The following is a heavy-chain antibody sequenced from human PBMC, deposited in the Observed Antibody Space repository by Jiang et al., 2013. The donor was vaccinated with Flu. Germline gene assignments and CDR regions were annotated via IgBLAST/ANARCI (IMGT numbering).Heavy chain of an antibody. V-gene: IGHV1-18*01. CDR1: GYTFTSYG. CDR3: ARDRRPPGYYYDSSGSPDAFDI. J-gene: IGHJ3*02. D-gene: IGHD3-22*01. Sequence: EVKKPGASVKVSCKASGYTFTSYGISWVRQAPGQGLEWMGWISAYNGNTNYAQKLQGRVTMTTDTSTSTAYMELRSLRSDDTAVYYCARDRRPPGYYYDSSGSPDAFDIWGQGTMVTVSS. CDR2: ISAYNGNT.